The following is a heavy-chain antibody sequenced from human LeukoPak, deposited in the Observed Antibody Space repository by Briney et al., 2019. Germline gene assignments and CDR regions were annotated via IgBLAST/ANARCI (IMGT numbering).Heavy chain of an antibody. Sequence: PGGSLRLSCAASGFTFINAWMTWVRQAPGKGLEWVALIKGKTDGGTTDYTAPVKGRFIISRDDSINTLYLQMDSLQTEDTAVYYCTTHYPDSGSYNYWGQGTLVTVSS. CDR2: IKGKTDGGTT. CDR1: GFTFINAW. V-gene: IGHV3-15*01. CDR3: TTHYPDSGSYNY. D-gene: IGHD1-26*01. J-gene: IGHJ4*02.